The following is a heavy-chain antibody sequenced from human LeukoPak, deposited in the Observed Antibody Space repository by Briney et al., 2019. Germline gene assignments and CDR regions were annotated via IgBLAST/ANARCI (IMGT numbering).Heavy chain of an antibody. CDR3: ARGIRGVIPYYFDY. J-gene: IGHJ4*02. CDR2: IKQDGREK. V-gene: IGHV3-7*01. Sequence: GGSLRLSCAASGFTFSSYWMSWVRRAPGNGLEWVANIKQDGREKYYVDSVEGRFTISRDNAKNSLYLQMNSLRAEDTAVYYCARGIRGVIPYYFDYWGQGTLVTVSS. CDR1: GFTFSSYW. D-gene: IGHD3-10*01.